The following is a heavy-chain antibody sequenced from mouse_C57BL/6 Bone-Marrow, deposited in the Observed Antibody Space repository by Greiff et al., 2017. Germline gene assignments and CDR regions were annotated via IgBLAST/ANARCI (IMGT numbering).Heavy chain of an antibody. CDR1: GFHIQDDY. CDR2: IDPENGDT. V-gene: IGHV14-4*01. D-gene: IGHD2-1*01. Sequence: VQLQQSGAELVRPGASVKLSCTASGFHIQDDYMHWVKQRPEQGLAWIGWIDPENGDTEYASKFQGKATITADTSSNTAYLQLSSLTSEDTAVYYCTTIYYGNYWFAYWGQGTLVTVSA. CDR3: TTIYYGNYWFAY. J-gene: IGHJ3*01.